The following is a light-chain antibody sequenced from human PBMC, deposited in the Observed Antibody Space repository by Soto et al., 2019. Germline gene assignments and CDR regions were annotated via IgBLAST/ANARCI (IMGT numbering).Light chain of an antibody. CDR3: SSYTSSSTLV. J-gene: IGLJ1*01. CDR2: DVS. V-gene: IGLV2-14*01. CDR1: SSDVGGYNY. Sequence: QSALTQPASVSVSPGQSITISCTGTSSDVGGYNYVSWYQQHPGKAPKLMIYDVSNRPSGVSSRFSGSKSGNTASLTISGLHAEDEADYYCSSYTSSSTLVFGTGTKVTVL.